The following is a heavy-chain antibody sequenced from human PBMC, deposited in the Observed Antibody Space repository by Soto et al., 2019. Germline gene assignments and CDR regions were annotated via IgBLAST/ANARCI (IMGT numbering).Heavy chain of an antibody. CDR3: ANGPDRYFDVYYMDV. V-gene: IGHV3-9*01. CDR1: GFTFDDHA. D-gene: IGHD3-9*01. Sequence: EVQLVESGGGLVQPGRSLRLSCAASGFTFDDHAMHWVRQAPGKGLEWVSGISWNSGSIGYADSVKGRFTISRDDAKNYLYLQMNSLRAEDTALYYSANGPDRYFDVYYMDVWGKGTTVTVSS. J-gene: IGHJ6*03. CDR2: ISWNSGSI.